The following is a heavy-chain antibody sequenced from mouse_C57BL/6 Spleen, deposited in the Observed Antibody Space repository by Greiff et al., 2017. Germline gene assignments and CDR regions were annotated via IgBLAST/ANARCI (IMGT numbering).Heavy chain of an antibody. J-gene: IGHJ4*01. V-gene: IGHV1-26*01. CDR1: GYTVTDYY. CDR3: ARGGAGPYYYAMDC. Sequence: EVQLQQSGPELVKPGASVKISCKASGYTVTDYYMNWVKQSHGKSLEWIGDINPNNGGTSYNQKFKGKATLTVDKSSSTAYMELRSLASEDSAVYYCARGGAGPYYYAMDCWGQGTSVTVSS. CDR2: INPNNGGT.